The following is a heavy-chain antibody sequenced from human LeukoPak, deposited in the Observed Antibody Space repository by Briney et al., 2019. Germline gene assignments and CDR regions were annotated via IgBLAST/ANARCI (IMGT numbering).Heavy chain of an antibody. D-gene: IGHD6-6*01. CDR1: GGTFSSYA. CDR2: IIPIFGTA. V-gene: IGHV1-69*13. J-gene: IGHJ4*02. Sequence: EASVKVSCKASGGTFSSYAISWVRQAPGQGLEWMGGIIPIFGTANYAQKFQGRVTITADESTSTAYMELSSLRSEDTAVYYCARCVVEVSRGSSARRYFDYWGQGTLVTVSS. CDR3: ARCVVEVSRGSSARRYFDY.